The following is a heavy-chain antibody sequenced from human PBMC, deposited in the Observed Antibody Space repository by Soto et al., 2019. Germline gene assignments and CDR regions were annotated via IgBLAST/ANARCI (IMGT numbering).Heavy chain of an antibody. CDR2: LLRSGSSA. Sequence: LRLSCAASGFTFRNYAMTWARQAPGKGLEWVSSLLRSGSSAYYADSVRGRFTISSDTSANSLYLQMDNLRAEDTAIYYCAKDAISGDGIWLMDSWGQGTEVTVSS. D-gene: IGHD4-17*01. CDR3: AKDAISGDGIWLMDS. V-gene: IGHV3-23*01. J-gene: IGHJ5*02. CDR1: GFTFRNYA.